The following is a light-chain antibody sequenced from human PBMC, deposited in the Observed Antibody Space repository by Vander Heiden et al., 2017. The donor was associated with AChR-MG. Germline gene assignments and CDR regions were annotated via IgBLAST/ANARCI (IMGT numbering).Light chain of an antibody. J-gene: IGKJ1*01. CDR1: QSVLYSSNNKNY. V-gene: IGKV4-1*01. CDR3: QQYYSTPWT. Sequence: DIVMTQSPDSLAVSLGEGATINCKSSQSVLYSSNNKNYLAWVQQKPGQPTKLLIYWASTRESGVPDRFSGSGSGTDFTLTISSLQAEDVAVYYCQQYYSTPWTFGQGTKVEIK. CDR2: WAS.